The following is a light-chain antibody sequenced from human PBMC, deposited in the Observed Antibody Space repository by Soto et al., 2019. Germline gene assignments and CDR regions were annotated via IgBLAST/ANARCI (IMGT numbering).Light chain of an antibody. Sequence: DIQMTQSPSSLSASVGDRVTITCRASQSIDSYLSWYQHKPGKAPRVLIYAATSLQSGVPSRFSGSGAGTDFTLTISSLQPEDCATYYCQQSYSTPRTFGGGTKVEIK. J-gene: IGKJ4*01. CDR1: QSIDSY. CDR3: QQSYSTPRT. V-gene: IGKV1-39*01. CDR2: AAT.